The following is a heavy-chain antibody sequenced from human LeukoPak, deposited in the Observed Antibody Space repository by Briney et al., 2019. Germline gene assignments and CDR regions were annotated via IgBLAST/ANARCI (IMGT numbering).Heavy chain of an antibody. CDR1: GGSISSSSYY. CDR2: IYYSGST. J-gene: IGHJ5*02. CDR3: AREEEIIVVVVAATHWFDP. Sequence: SETLSLTCTVSGGSISSSSYYWGWIRQPPGKGLEWIGSIYYSGSTYYNPSLKSRVTISVDTSKNQFSLKLSSVTAADTAVYYCAREEEIIVVVVAATHWFDPWGQGTLVTVSS. V-gene: IGHV4-39*07. D-gene: IGHD2-15*01.